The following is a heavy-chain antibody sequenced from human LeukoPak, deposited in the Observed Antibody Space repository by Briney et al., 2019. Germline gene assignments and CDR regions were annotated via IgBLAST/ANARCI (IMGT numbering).Heavy chain of an antibody. Sequence: GESLKISCKGSGYSFTSFWIGWVRQMPGKGLEWMGIIYPGDSDTRYSPSFQGQVTISADKSISTAFLQWSSLKASDTAMYYCARAVMSYSRYFDDWGQGTLVTVSS. D-gene: IGHD1-26*01. CDR3: ARAVMSYSRYFDD. CDR2: IYPGDSDT. V-gene: IGHV5-51*01. J-gene: IGHJ4*02. CDR1: GYSFTSFW.